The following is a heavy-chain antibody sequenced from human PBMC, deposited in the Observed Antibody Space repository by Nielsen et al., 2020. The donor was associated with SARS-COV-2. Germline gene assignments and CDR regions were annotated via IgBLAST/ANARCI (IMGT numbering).Heavy chain of an antibody. J-gene: IGHJ4*02. D-gene: IGHD4-17*01. CDR1: GFTFRNND. CDR2: IYSSGDT. V-gene: IGHV3-53*01. CDR3: VRDRAAGRHGDYAY. Sequence: GESLKISCAASGFTFRNNDMNWVRQAPGKGLEWISVIYSSGDTYYADSVKGRFTMSRDDSKNTLYLQMNSLRAEDTAVYYCVRDRAAGRHGDYAYWGQGTLVTVSS.